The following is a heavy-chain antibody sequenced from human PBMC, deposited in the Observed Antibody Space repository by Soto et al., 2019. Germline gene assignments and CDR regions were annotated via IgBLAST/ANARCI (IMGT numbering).Heavy chain of an antibody. D-gene: IGHD3-22*01. Sequence: SVKVSCKASGGTFSSYAISWVRQAPGQGLEWMGGIIPIFGTANYAQKFQGRVTITADESTSTAYMELSSLRSEDTAVYYCARDYYYDSMGAKLFLTRDDAFDIWGQGTMVTVSS. CDR2: IIPIFGTA. V-gene: IGHV1-69*13. CDR3: ARDYYYDSMGAKLFLTRDDAFDI. CDR1: GGTFSSYA. J-gene: IGHJ3*02.